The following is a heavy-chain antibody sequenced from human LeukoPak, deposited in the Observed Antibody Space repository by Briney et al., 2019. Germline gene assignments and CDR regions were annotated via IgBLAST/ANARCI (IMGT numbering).Heavy chain of an antibody. D-gene: IGHD6-13*01. CDR1: GGSISSYY. CDR2: IYYSGST. CDR3: ARDDGSSWYDY. J-gene: IGHJ4*02. Sequence: PSETLSLTCTVSGGSISSYYWSWLRQPPGKGLEWIGYIYYSGSTNYNPSLKSRVTISVDTSKNQFSLKLSSVTAADTAVYYCARDDGSSWYDYWGQGTLVTVSS. V-gene: IGHV4-59*01.